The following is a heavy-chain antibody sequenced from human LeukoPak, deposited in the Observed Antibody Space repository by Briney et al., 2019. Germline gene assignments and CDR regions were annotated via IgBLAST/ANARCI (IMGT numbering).Heavy chain of an antibody. J-gene: IGHJ4*02. CDR2: ISWNSGSI. V-gene: IGHV3-9*01. CDR1: GFTFDDYA. CDR3: AKDIKPAPAGGYSAAFRY. D-gene: IGHD6-13*01. Sequence: PGGSLRLSCAASGFTFDDYAMHWVRQAPGKGLEWVSGISWNSGSIGYADSVKGRFTISRDNAKNSLYLQMNSLRAEDTALYYCAKDIKPAPAGGYSAAFRYWGQGTLVTVSS.